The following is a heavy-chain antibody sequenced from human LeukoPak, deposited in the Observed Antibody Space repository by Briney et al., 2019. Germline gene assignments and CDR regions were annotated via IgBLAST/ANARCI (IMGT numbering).Heavy chain of an antibody. CDR1: GFTFDDYA. V-gene: IGHV3-9*01. J-gene: IGHJ4*02. CDR2: ISWNSGSI. D-gene: IGHD3-22*01. CDR3: AKDGTDYYDSSGYSKPPDY. Sequence: GGSLRLSCAASGFTFDDYAMHWVRQAPGKGLEWVSGISWNSGSIGYADSVKGRFTISRDNSKNTLYLQMNSLRAEDTAVYYCAKDGTDYYDSSGYSKPPDYWGQGTLVTVSS.